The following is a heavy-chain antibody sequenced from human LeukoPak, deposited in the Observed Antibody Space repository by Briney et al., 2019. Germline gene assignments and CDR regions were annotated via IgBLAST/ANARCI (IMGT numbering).Heavy chain of an antibody. V-gene: IGHV4-39*07. CDR3: ARGIAVASHQNYYYYMDV. D-gene: IGHD6-19*01. CDR2: IYYSGST. J-gene: IGHJ6*03. CDR1: GVSIRNSPYY. Sequence: SETLSLTCTVSGVSIRNSPYYWGWIRQPPGRGLEWIGSIYYSGSTYFIPTLKSRGTISVNTSKNQFSLKLGSVTAADTAVYYCARGIAVASHQNYYYYMDVWGKGTTVTVSS.